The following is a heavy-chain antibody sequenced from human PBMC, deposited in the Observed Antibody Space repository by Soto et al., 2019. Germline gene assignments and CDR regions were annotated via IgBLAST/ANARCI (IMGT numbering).Heavy chain of an antibody. CDR3: PSSIN. J-gene: IGHJ4*02. Sequence: GGSLRLSCAASGFPFSSYGMHWVRQAPGKGLDWVAVIWYDGTNKDYADSVKGRFTISRDNSKNTLFLQMNNLRVDDTAVYYCPSSINWAQGT. V-gene: IGHV3-33*01. CDR1: GFPFSSYG. CDR2: IWYDGTNK.